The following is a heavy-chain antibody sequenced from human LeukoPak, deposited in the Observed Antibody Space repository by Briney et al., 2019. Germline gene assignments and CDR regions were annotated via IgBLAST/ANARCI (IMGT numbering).Heavy chain of an antibody. V-gene: IGHV3-48*01. CDR2: ISSSSSTI. Sequence: PGGSLRLSCAASGFTFSSYSMNWVRQAPGKGLEWVSYISSSSSTIYYADSVKGRFTISRDNAKNSLYLQMNSLRAEDTAVYYCARDVLYSSGWYPVPIVGGYGMDVWGQGTTVTVSS. CDR3: ARDVLYSSGWYPVPIVGGYGMDV. D-gene: IGHD6-19*01. CDR1: GFTFSSYS. J-gene: IGHJ6*02.